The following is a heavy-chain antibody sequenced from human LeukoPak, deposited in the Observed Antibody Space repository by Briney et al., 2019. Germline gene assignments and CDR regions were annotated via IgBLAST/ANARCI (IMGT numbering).Heavy chain of an antibody. CDR1: GFTVSSNF. CDR2: IYSGGST. J-gene: IGHJ4*02. CDR3: AREGYSSGSRTGIDY. V-gene: IGHV3-66*02. Sequence: PGGSLRLSCAASGFTVSSNFMNWVRQAPGRGLEWVSVIYSGGSTSYADSVKGRFTISRDNSKNKLFLQMNSLRIDDTAVYYCAREGYSSGSRTGIDYWGQGTLVTVSS. D-gene: IGHD5-18*01.